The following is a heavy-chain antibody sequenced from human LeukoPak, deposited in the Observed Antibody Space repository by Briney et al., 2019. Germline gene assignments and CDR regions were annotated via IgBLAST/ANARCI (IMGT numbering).Heavy chain of an antibody. V-gene: IGHV1-24*01. CDR3: ARDNLNHAEYFQH. J-gene: IGHJ1*01. CDR1: GFGLSVLS. CDR2: IRPETGEP. Sequence: ASVKVSCKISGFGLSVLSIHWMRQAPGKGLEWVGGIRPETGEPIFAQKFRGRVTITEDTFTDTGYLELRGLTSEDTAVYYCARDNLNHAEYFQHWGQGTLVTVSS. D-gene: IGHD1-14*01.